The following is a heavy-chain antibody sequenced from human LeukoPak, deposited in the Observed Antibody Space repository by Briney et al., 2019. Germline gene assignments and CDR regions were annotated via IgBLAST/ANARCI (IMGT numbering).Heavy chain of an antibody. CDR2: IRYDGSNK. V-gene: IGHV3-30*02. Sequence: GGSLRLSCAASGFTFSSYGMHWVRQAPGKGLEWVAFIRYDGSNKYYADSVKGRFTISRDNSKNTLYLQMKSLRAEDTAVYFCAKGEFYLDAFDIWGQGTLVTVSS. J-gene: IGHJ3*02. CDR1: GFTFSSYG. CDR3: AKGEFYLDAFDI. D-gene: IGHD3-10*01.